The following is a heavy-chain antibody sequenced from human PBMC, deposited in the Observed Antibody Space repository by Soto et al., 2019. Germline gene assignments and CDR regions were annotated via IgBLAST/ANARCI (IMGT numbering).Heavy chain of an antibody. D-gene: IGHD3-10*01. Sequence: PSETLSLTCTVSGGSISSYYWSWIRQPPGKGLEWIGYIYYSGSTNYNPSLKSRVTISVDTSKNQFSLKLSSVTAGDTAVYYCASSYGSGRAFDIWGQGTMVTVSS. V-gene: IGHV4-59*01. CDR1: GGSISSYY. CDR2: IYYSGST. CDR3: ASSYGSGRAFDI. J-gene: IGHJ3*02.